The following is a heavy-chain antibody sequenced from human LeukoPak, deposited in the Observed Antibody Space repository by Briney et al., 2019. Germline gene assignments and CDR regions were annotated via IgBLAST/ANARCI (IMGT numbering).Heavy chain of an antibody. D-gene: IGHD6-13*01. CDR3: ARGLTAAADVTFDY. J-gene: IGHJ4*02. CDR2: INSDGSNT. CDR1: GFTFSSYW. V-gene: IGHV3-74*01. Sequence: GGSLRLSCAASGFTFSSYWMHWVRQAPGKGLVWVSHINSDGSNTCYADSVKGRFTISRDNAKNTPYLQMNSLRAEDTAVYFCARGLTAAADVTFDYWGQGTLVTVSS.